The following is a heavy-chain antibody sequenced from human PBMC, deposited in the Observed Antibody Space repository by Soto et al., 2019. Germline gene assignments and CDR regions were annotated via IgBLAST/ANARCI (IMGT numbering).Heavy chain of an antibody. D-gene: IGHD2-21*02. CDR1: GFSFSTYA. CDR2: ISDSGGAT. CDR3: AKELRDDCNLAYFDF. J-gene: IGHJ4*02. Sequence: EVQLLESGGGLVQPGGSLRVSCAASGFSFSTYAMSWVRQAPGKGPEWVSGISDSGGATFYADSVKGRFTISRDNSLNTLYLQMNSLRGEDTALYYCAKELRDDCNLAYFDFWGQGTLVTVSS. V-gene: IGHV3-23*01.